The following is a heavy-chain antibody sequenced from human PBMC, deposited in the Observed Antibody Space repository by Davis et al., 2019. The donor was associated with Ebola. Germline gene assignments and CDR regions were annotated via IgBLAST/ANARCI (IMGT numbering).Heavy chain of an antibody. D-gene: IGHD2-15*01. Sequence: GSIRSDEWGGWVPPSPGKGAGWVSFICNSSAIYYADSVKGRFTISRDNAKNSLYLQMNSLRAEDTAVYYCAKDRFVGEDIVVVVAAADWGQGTLVTVSS. CDR1: GSIRSDEW. J-gene: IGHJ4*02. CDR2: ICNSSAI. V-gene: IGHV3-69-1*01. CDR3: AKDRFVGEDIVVVVAAAD.